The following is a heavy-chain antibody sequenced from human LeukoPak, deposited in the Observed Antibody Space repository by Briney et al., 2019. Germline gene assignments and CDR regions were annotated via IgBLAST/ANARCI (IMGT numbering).Heavy chain of an antibody. CDR2: IYWDDDK. D-gene: IGHD5-18*01. V-gene: IGHV2-5*02. CDR1: GFSLSTSGVG. CDR3: AHSVGGYSQGAFDI. J-gene: IGHJ3*02. Sequence: SGPTLVKPTQTLTLTCTFSGFSLSTSGVGVGWIRQPPGKALEWLALIYWDDDKRYSPSLKSRLTIPKDTSKNQVVLTMTNMDPVDTATYYCAHSVGGYSQGAFDIWGQGTMVTVSS.